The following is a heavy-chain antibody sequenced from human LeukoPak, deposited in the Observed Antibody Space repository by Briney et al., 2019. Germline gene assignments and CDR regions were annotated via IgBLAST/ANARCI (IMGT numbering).Heavy chain of an antibody. D-gene: IGHD6-6*01. CDR2: INHSGST. CDR3: ARVIGSIAAP. V-gene: IGHV4-34*01. CDR1: GGSFSGYY. Sequence: SETLSLTCAVYGGSFSGYYWSWIRQPPGKGLEWIGEINHSGSTNYNPSLKSRVTISVDTSKNQFSLKLSSVTAADTAVYYCARVIGSIAAPWGQGTLVTVSS. J-gene: IGHJ4*02.